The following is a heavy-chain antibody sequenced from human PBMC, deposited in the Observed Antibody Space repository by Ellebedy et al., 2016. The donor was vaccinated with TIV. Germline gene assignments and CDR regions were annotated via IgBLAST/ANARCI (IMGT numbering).Heavy chain of an antibody. V-gene: IGHV1-69*13. CDR3: ARDGGSGTSCGV. J-gene: IGHJ4*02. D-gene: IGHD3-10*01. CDR2: IIPIFGTA. CDR1: GGTFSSYA. Sequence: AASVKVSCKASGGTFSSYAISWVRQAPGQGLEWMGGIIPIFGTANYAQKFQGRVTITADESTSTAYMELSSLRSEDTAVYYCARDGGSGTSCGVWGQGTLVTVSS.